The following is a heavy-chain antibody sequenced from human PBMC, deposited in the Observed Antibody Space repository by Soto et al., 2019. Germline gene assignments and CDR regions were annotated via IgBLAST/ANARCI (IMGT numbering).Heavy chain of an antibody. Sequence: GGSLRLSCAASGFPFDDYGMSWVRQAPGKGLEWVSGINRHGGSTGYADSVKGRFTISRDNAKNSLHLHMNSLRAEDTTFYYWGRTREYNGDFFDYWGQGTLVTVSS. V-gene: IGHV3-20*04. CDR2: INRHGGST. J-gene: IGHJ4*02. CDR1: GFPFDDYG. CDR3: GRTREYNGDFFDY. D-gene: IGHD1-1*01.